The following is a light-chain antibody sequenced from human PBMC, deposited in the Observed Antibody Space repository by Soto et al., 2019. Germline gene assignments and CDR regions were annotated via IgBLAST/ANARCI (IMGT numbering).Light chain of an antibody. J-gene: IGKJ4*01. CDR1: QGGNSY. CDR2: TAS. CDR3: QQLYTYPLT. Sequence: DIQLTQSPSFLSASVGDRVTVTCRASQGGNSYLAWYQQKPGKAPQLLIYTASTLQSGVPSRFSGSGSGTEFTLTITSLQPEDFAAYYCQQLYTYPLTFGGGTKVEIK. V-gene: IGKV1-9*01.